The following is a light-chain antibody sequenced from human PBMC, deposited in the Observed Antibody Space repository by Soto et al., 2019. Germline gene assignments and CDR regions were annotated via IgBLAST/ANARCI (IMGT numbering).Light chain of an antibody. CDR2: EVS. Sequence: QSALTQPPSASGSPGQSVTISCTGTRSDVGGYDYVSWYQQHPGKAPKLMIYEVSKRPSGVPDRFSGSKSANTASLTVSGLHAEDEADYYCSSYAGSNNLVVFGGGTKLTVL. CDR3: SSYAGSNNLVV. J-gene: IGLJ2*01. CDR1: RSDVGGYDY. V-gene: IGLV2-8*01.